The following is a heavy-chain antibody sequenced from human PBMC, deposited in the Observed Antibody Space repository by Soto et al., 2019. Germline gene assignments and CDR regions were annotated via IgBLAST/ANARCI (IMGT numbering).Heavy chain of an antibody. V-gene: IGHV1-3*04. D-gene: IGHD3-3*01. J-gene: IGHJ3*02. CDR2: INSGNGDT. CDR1: GYTLTMYA. Sequence: ASVKVSCKASGYTLTMYAMHWVRQAPGQRLEWMGWINSGNGDTIYSQKFQGRVTLTRDTSASTAYMALSSLRSEDTAVYYRARTGVAYDAFDIWGQGTMVTVSS. CDR3: ARTGVAYDAFDI.